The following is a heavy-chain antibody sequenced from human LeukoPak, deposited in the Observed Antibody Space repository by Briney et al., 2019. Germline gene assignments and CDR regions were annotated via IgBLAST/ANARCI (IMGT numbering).Heavy chain of an antibody. CDR3: AKVGYYYDSRGYYPFDY. CDR2: ISGSGSNT. Sequence: PGGSLRLSCAASGYTFSSYAMSWVRQAPGKGLKWVSAISGSGSNTYYADSVKGRFTISRDNSKNTLDLQMNSLRAEDTAVYYCAKVGYYYDSRGYYPFDYWGQGTLVTVSS. D-gene: IGHD3-22*01. CDR1: GYTFSSYA. J-gene: IGHJ4*02. V-gene: IGHV3-23*01.